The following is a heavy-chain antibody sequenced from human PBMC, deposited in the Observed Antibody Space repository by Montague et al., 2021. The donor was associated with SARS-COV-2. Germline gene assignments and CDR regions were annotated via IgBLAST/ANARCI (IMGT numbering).Heavy chain of an antibody. D-gene: IGHD3-9*01. CDR1: GGSIISSNYY. J-gene: IGHJ4*02. Sequence: SETLSLTCAVSGGSIISSNYYWGWIRQPPGKGLEWIGEINHSGSTNYNPSLKSRVTISVDTSKNQFSLKLSSVTAADTAVYYCARGLAELRYFDWYHYYFDYWGQGTLVTVSS. CDR3: ARGLAELRYFDWYHYYFDY. CDR2: INHSGST. V-gene: IGHV4-39*07.